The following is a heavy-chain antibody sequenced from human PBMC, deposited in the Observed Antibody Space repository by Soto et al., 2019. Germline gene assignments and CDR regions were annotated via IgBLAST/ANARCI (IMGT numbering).Heavy chain of an antibody. D-gene: IGHD6-13*01. J-gene: IGHJ6*02. CDR2: INHSGST. CDR3: ARGGLYSSSWLLGSYYYYYYGMDV. Sequence: SATLSLTCAVYGGSFSGYYWSWIRQPPGKGLEWIGEINHSGSTNYNPSLKSRVTISVDTSKNQFSLKLSSVTAADTAVYYCARGGLYSSSWLLGSYYYYYYGMDVWGQGTTVTVSS. CDR1: GGSFSGYY. V-gene: IGHV4-34*01.